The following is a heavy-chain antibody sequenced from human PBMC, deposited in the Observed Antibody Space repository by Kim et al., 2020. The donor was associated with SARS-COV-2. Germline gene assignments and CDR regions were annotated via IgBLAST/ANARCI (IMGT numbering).Heavy chain of an antibody. CDR2: T. J-gene: IGHJ4*02. D-gene: IGHD3-10*01. V-gene: IGHV4-30-2*04. Sequence: TYYTPSLKSRVTISVDTSKTQFSLKLSSVTAADTAVYYCARDGSGSYYDYWGQGTLVTVSS. CDR3: ARDGSGSYYDY.